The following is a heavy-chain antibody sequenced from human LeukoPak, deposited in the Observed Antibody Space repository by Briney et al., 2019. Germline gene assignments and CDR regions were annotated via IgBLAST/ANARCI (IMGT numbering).Heavy chain of an antibody. CDR1: GFTFSSYA. CDR3: AKAGDIVVVPAADTGFDV. CDR2: ISGSGGST. J-gene: IGHJ6*04. D-gene: IGHD2-2*01. Sequence: LGGSLRLSCAASGFTFSSYAMSWVRQAPGKGLEWVSAISGSGGSTYYADSVKGRFTISRDNSKNTLYLQMNSLRAEDTAVYYCAKAGDIVVVPAADTGFDVWGKGTTVTVSS. V-gene: IGHV3-23*01.